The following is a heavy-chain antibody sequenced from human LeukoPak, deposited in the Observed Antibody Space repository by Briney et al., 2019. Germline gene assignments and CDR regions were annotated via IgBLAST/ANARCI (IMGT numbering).Heavy chain of an antibody. D-gene: IGHD6-13*01. CDR2: ISYDGSNK. V-gene: IGHV3-30*04. Sequence: QPGRSLRLSCAASGFTFSSYAMHWGRQAPGKGLEWVAVISYDGSNKYYADSVKGRFTISRDNSKNTLYLQMNSLRAEDTAVYYCAREASSSWFDYWGQGTLVTVSS. CDR3: AREASSSWFDY. CDR1: GFTFSSYA. J-gene: IGHJ4*02.